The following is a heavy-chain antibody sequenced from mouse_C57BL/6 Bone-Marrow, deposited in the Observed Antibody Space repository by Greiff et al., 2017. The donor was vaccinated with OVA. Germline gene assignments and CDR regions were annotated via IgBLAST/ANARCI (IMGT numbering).Heavy chain of an antibody. CDR1: GFTFSSYT. CDR2: ISGGGGNT. J-gene: IGHJ3*01. D-gene: IGHD2-1*01. Sequence: EVKVVESGGGLVKPGGSLKLSCAASGFTFSSYTMSWVRQTPEKRLEWVATISGGGGNTYYPDSVKGRFTISRDNAKNTLYLQMSSLRSEDTALYYCARGSYGNPAWFAYWGQGTLVTVSA. V-gene: IGHV5-9*01. CDR3: ARGSYGNPAWFAY.